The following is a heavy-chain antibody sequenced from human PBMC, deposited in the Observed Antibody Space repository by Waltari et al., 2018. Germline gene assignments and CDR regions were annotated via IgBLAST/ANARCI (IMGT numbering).Heavy chain of an antibody. CDR3: AKDRGIQVAGIEY. Sequence: EVQLVESGGVAVQPGGSLRLSCAASGFNFDNYVMHWVRQAPGKGLEWVSFISWDGVHIDYAESVKGRFTISRDNSKKSLYLQMNSLRGEDTALYYCAKDRGIQVAGIEYWGRGTRVTVSS. V-gene: IGHV3-43D*04. D-gene: IGHD6-19*01. J-gene: IGHJ4*02. CDR1: GFNFDNYV. CDR2: ISWDGVHI.